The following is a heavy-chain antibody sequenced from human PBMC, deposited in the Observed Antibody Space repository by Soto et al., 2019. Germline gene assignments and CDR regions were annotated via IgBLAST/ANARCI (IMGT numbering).Heavy chain of an antibody. Sequence: ASVKVSCKASGYTFTSYDINWVRQATGQGLEWMGWMNPNSGNTGYAQKFQGRVTMTRNTSISTAYMELSSLRSEDTAVYYCASVGNIVVVPAATLWGYYYGMDVWGQGTTVTVSS. CDR2: MNPNSGNT. CDR3: ASVGNIVVVPAATLWGYYYGMDV. J-gene: IGHJ6*02. D-gene: IGHD2-2*01. CDR1: GYTFTSYD. V-gene: IGHV1-8*01.